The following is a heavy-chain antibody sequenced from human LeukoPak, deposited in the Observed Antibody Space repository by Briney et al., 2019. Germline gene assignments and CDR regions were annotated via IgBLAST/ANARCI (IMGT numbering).Heavy chain of an antibody. D-gene: IGHD3-22*01. CDR2: INHGGST. J-gene: IGHJ1*01. Sequence: PSETLSLTCTVSGGSISSYYCSWIRQPPGKGLEWIGEINHGGSTNYSPSLKSRVTISVDTSKNQFSLKLSSVTAADTALYYCGYSSGYQYHWGQGTLVTVSS. V-gene: IGHV4-34*01. CDR3: GYSSGYQYH. CDR1: GGSISSYY.